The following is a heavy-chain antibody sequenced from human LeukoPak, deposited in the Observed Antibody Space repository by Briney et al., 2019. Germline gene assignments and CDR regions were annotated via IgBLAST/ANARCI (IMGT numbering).Heavy chain of an antibody. CDR1: GFTFNSYW. J-gene: IGHJ4*02. CDR2: IKQDGSEK. D-gene: IGHD4-17*01. CDR3: ASANGDYARGGFDY. Sequence: GGSLRLSCAASGFTFNSYWMSWVRQAPGKGLEWVANIKQDGSEKEYVDSVKGRFTISRDNAKNSQYLQLNSLRAEDTAVYYCASANGDYARGGFDYWGQGTLVTVSS. V-gene: IGHV3-7*01.